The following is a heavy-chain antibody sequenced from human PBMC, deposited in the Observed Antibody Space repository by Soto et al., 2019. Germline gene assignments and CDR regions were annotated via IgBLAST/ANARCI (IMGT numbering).Heavy chain of an antibody. J-gene: IGHJ5*02. CDR3: AHGGSGSYYPNWFDP. Sequence: QLQLQESGPGLVKPSETLSLTCTVSGGSISSSSYYWGWIRQPPGKGLEWIGSIYYSGSTYYNPSLKSRVTISVDTSKNQFSLKLSSVTAADTAVYYCAHGGSGSYYPNWFDPWGQGTLVTVSS. CDR2: IYYSGST. V-gene: IGHV4-39*01. D-gene: IGHD3-10*01. CDR1: GGSISSSSYY.